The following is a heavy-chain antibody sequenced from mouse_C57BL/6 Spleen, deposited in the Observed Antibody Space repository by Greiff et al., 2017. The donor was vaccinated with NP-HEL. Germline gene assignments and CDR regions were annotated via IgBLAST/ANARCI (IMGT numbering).Heavy chain of an antibody. CDR2: INYDGSST. J-gene: IGHJ1*03. V-gene: IGHV5-16*01. Sequence: EVQVVESEGGLVQPGSSMKLSCTASGFTFSDYYMAWVRQVPEKGLEWVANINYDGSSTYYLDSLKSRFIISRDNAKNILYLQMSSLKSEDTATYYCAREGVGAWYFDVWGTGTTVTVSS. D-gene: IGHD1-1*02. CDR1: GFTFSDYY. CDR3: AREGVGAWYFDV.